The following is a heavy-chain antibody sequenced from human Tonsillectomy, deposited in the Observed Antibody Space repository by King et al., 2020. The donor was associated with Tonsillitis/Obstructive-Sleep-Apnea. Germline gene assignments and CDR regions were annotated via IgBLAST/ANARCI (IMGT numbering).Heavy chain of an antibody. CDR1: GFTVSSSY. V-gene: IGHV3-66*01. CDR2: IYCGGTT. Sequence: VQLVESGGGLVQPGGSLRLSCAASGFTVSSSYMSWVRQAPGKGLEWVAVIYCGGTTYYADSVKCRFTTSRDNSKNTLFLQMNSQRAADTAVYYCARDSPIPNSGYDPYDYYYMDVWGKGTTVTVSS. D-gene: IGHD5-12*01. J-gene: IGHJ6*03. CDR3: ARDSPIPNSGYDPYDYYYMDV.